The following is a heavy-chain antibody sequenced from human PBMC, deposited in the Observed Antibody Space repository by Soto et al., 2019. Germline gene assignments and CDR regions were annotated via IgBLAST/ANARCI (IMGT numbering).Heavy chain of an antibody. CDR2: SSSTSDYE. V-gene: IGHV3-21*01. CDR1: GFSFSSYS. Sequence: EVQLVESGGGLVEPGESLRLSCAASGFSFSSYSMNWVRQAPGKGLEWVSSSSSTSDYEYYADSVKGRFTILRDNAKNPLYLQMTSLGVEDTAVYYRASGPYPDWGQGTLVIVSS. D-gene: IGHD2-2*01. J-gene: IGHJ4*02. CDR3: ASGPYPD.